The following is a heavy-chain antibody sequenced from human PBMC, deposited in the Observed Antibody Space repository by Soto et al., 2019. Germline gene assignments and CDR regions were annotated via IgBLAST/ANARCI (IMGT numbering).Heavy chain of an antibody. V-gene: IGHV3-30*01. CDR2: TSYDGINK. D-gene: IGHD2-21*02. Sequence: QVQLVESGGGVAQPGRSLRLSCGASGFVFSSYAMHWVRQAPGKGLEWVAVTSYDGINKYYADSVKGRFTISRDNSKNTLDLQMNSLRTEDTAVYYCARDGHCGSDCKALDYWGQGTLVTVSS. CDR3: ARDGHCGSDCKALDY. CDR1: GFVFSSYA. J-gene: IGHJ4*02.